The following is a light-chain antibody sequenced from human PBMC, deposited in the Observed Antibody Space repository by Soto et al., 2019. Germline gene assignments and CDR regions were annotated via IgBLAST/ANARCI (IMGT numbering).Light chain of an antibody. CDR1: ISNIGSNV. Sequence: QSVLTQPPSASGTPGQRVTISCSGTISNIGSNVVNWYQQLPGTAPKLLIYTDNQRPSGVPDRLSASKSGSSASLAISGLQSDDEADYYCASWDDSLNGPVFGGGTKLIVL. J-gene: IGLJ2*01. V-gene: IGLV1-44*01. CDR3: ASWDDSLNGPV. CDR2: TDN.